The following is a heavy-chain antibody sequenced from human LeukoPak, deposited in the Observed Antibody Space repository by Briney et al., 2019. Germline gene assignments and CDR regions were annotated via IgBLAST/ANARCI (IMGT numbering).Heavy chain of an antibody. V-gene: IGHV3-53*01. CDR2: IYSGGST. D-gene: IGHD1-26*01. Sequence: GGSLRLSCAASGFTFSSNYMSWVRQAPGKGLEWVSVIYSGGSTYYADSVKGRFTISRDNSKNTLYLQMNSLRAEDTAVYYCARADEWSGSYYGFFDYWGQGTLVTVSS. CDR3: ARADEWSGSYYGFFDY. J-gene: IGHJ4*02. CDR1: GFTFSSNY.